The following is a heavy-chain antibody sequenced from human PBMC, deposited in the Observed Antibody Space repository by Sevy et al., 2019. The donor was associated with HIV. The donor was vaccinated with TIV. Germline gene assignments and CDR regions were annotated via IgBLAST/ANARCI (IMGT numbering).Heavy chain of an antibody. CDR1: GFTFSSYA. D-gene: IGHD2-15*01. Sequence: GGSLRLSCSASGFTFSSYAMHWVRQAPGKGLEYVSAISSNGGSTYYADSVKGRFTISRDNSKNTLYLQMRGLRAEDTAVYYCVKDFVVVAATPLYYFDYWGQGTLVTVSS. J-gene: IGHJ4*02. CDR2: ISSNGGST. CDR3: VKDFVVVAATPLYYFDY. V-gene: IGHV3-64D*06.